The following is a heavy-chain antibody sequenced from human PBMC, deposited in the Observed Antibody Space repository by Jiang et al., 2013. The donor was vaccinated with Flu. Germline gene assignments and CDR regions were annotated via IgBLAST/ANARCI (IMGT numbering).Heavy chain of an antibody. Sequence: AASGFTFSSYAMTWVRQAPGKGLEWVSVISGSGASTYYADSVKGRFTISRDKSKNTLHLQMNSLRVEDTAVYYCAKGPGLDWFDPWGQGTLVTVSS. J-gene: IGHJ5*02. V-gene: IGHV3-23*01. CDR1: GFTFSSYA. CDR2: ISGSGAST. CDR3: AKGPGLDWFDP.